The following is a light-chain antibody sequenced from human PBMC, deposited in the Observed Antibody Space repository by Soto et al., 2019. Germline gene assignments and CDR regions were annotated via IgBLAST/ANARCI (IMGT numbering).Light chain of an antibody. V-gene: IGKV3-15*01. J-gene: IGKJ5*01. CDR2: GAS. CDR1: QSVSSN. Sequence: EIVMTQSPATLSVSPGERATLSCRASQSVSSNLAWYKQKPGQAPRLLIYGASTRATGIPARFSGSGSGTEFTLTISRLEPEDVATYYCQQYSSSPITFGQGTRLEI. CDR3: QQYSSSPIT.